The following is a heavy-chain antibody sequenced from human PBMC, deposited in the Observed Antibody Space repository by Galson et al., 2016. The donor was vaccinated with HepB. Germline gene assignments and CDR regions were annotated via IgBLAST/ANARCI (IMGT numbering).Heavy chain of an antibody. CDR1: GFTFSSYG. V-gene: IGHV3-30*18. D-gene: IGHD5-24*01. CDR3: AKVDPFQLQLGPFHY. J-gene: IGHJ4*02. Sequence: SLRLSCAASGFTFSSYGMHWVRQAPGKGLEWVAVISYDGSLKYYADSVKGRFTISRDNSKNTLYLQMDSLRAEDPAVYFCAKVDPFQLQLGPFHYWGQGTLVTVSS. CDR2: ISYDGSLK.